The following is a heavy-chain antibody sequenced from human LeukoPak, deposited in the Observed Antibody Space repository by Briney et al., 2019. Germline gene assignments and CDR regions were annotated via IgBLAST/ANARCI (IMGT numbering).Heavy chain of an antibody. CDR2: IYYSGST. V-gene: IGHV4-61*01. CDR3: AKNAGYSSSWIDY. J-gene: IGHJ4*02. Sequence: SETLSLTCTVSGGSVNSGSYYWSWIRQPPGKGLEWIGYIYYSGSTNYNPSLKSRVTISVDTSKNQFSLKLSSVTAADTAVYYCAKNAGYSSSWIDYWGQGTLVTVSS. CDR1: GGSVNSGSYY. D-gene: IGHD6-13*01.